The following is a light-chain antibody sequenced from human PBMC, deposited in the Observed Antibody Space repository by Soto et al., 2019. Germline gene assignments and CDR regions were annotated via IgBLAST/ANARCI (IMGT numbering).Light chain of an antibody. J-gene: IGKJ1*01. CDR3: HQYNTYWT. V-gene: IGKV1-5*03. CDR1: QSISNW. CDR2: KAS. Sequence: DIHVTQSPSTLSASVGDRFTITCRASQSISNWLAWYQQTPGKAPKLLIYKASILESGVPSRFNGSGSGTEFTLTISSLQPADFASYYCHQYNTYWTFGQGTKVDIK.